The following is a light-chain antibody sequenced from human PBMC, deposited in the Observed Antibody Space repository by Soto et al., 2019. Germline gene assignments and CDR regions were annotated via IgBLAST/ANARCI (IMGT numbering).Light chain of an antibody. Sequence: IQLTQSPSSLSASVGDRVTISCRASQGNNSFVAWYQQKSGKAPKLLIYAAYTLQSGVPSRFSGSGSGTDFTLTISSLQPEDFATYYCQQLNDRRFSFGQGTKLYIK. J-gene: IGKJ2*01. CDR1: QGNNSF. V-gene: IGKV1-9*01. CDR3: QQLNDRRFS. CDR2: AAY.